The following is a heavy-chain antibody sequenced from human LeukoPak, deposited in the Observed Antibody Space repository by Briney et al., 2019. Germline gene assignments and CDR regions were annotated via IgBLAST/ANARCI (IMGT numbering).Heavy chain of an antibody. CDR3: AKRVDYYDSSGYANY. V-gene: IGHV3-23*01. CDR1: GFTFSSYG. J-gene: IGHJ4*02. D-gene: IGHD3-22*01. Sequence: GGSLRLSCAASGFTFSSYGMSWVRQAPGKGLEWVSAISGSGGSTYYADSVKGRFTISRDNSKSTLYLQMNSLRAEDTAVYYCAKRVDYYDSSGYANYWGQGTLVTVSS. CDR2: ISGSGGST.